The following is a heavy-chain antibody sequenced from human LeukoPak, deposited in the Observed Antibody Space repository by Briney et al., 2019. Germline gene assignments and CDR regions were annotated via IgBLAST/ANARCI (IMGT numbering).Heavy chain of an antibody. D-gene: IGHD4-17*01. Sequence: GGSLRLSCAASGFTFSSYAMSWVRQAPGKGLEWVSLTSGSGDTTYYADSVKGRFTISRVNSKNTLDLQMNSLRAEDTAVYYCARDAYGDYAHSYWGQGTLVTVSS. J-gene: IGHJ4*02. V-gene: IGHV3-23*01. CDR2: TSGSGDTT. CDR1: GFTFSSYA. CDR3: ARDAYGDYAHSY.